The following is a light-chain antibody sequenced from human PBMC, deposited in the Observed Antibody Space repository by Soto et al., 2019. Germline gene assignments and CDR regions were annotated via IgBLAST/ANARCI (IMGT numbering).Light chain of an antibody. CDR3: QHYYSTPHT. CDR2: WAS. CDR1: QSVLYSSNNKNY. V-gene: IGKV4-1*01. Sequence: DIVMTQSPDSLAVSLGERATINCKSSQSVLYSSNNKNYLAWYQQKPGQPPKLLIYWASTRESGVPDRFSGSGSWTDFTLTISSLQAEDVAVYYCQHYYSTPHTFGQGTKLEIK. J-gene: IGKJ2*01.